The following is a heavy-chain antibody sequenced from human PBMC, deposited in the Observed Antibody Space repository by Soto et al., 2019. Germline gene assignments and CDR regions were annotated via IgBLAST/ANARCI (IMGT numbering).Heavy chain of an antibody. V-gene: IGHV3-7*04. CDR1: GFTFSSHW. D-gene: IGHD2-21*02. Sequence: EVQFVESGGGLVQPGGSLSLSCVASGFTFSSHWMTWVRQAPGKGLEWVAHIKQDGSEMHYLDSVKGRFTISRDNAKNSLYLQMNSLRDEDTAVYYCSRGDWGSSGDAYWGQGILVTVSS. CDR3: SRGDWGSSGDAY. CDR2: IKQDGSEM. J-gene: IGHJ4*02.